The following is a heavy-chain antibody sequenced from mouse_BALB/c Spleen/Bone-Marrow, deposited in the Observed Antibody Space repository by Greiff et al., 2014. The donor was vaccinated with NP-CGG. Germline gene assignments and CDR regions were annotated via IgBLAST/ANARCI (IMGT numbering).Heavy chain of an antibody. D-gene: IGHD2-4*01. CDR2: ISYGGNN. CDR1: GYSITSGYY. J-gene: IGHJ1*01. CDR3: TRGEITWYFDA. Sequence: EVKLQESGPGLVKPSQSLSLSCSVTGYSITSGYYWNWIRQFPGNKLEWMGYISYGGNNDYNPSLKNRISITRDTSKNQFFLNLNSVTSADTATYYCTRGEITWYFDAWGAGTTVTVSS. V-gene: IGHV3-6*02.